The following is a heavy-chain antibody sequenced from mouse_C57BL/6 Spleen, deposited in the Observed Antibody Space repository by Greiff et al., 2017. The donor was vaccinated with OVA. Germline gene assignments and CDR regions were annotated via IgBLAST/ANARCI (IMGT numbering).Heavy chain of an antibody. CDR1: GFTFSSYG. V-gene: IGHV5-6*01. J-gene: IGHJ2*01. CDR3: ARQETTVLRDFDY. CDR2: ISSGGSYT. Sequence: EVKLQESGGDLVKPGGSLKLSCAASGFTFSSYGMSWVRQTPDKRLEWVATISSGGSYTYYPDSVKGRFTLSRDNAKTTLYLQMSSVKSEDTAMYYCARQETTVLRDFDYWGQGTTRTVSS. D-gene: IGHD1-1*01.